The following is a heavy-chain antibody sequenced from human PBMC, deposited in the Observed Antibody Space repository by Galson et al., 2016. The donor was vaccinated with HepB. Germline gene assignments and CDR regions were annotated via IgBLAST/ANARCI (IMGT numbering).Heavy chain of an antibody. Sequence: SLRLSCAASGFTFSYYWMSWVRQAPGKGLEWVANIMQDGSEKYYVDSVKGRFTISKDNAKNSLSLQMNSLRAEDTAVYYCARLNGYCSGNICIRGGAFDIWGQGTMVTVSS. J-gene: IGHJ3*02. CDR2: IMQDGSEK. CDR1: GFTFSYYW. D-gene: IGHD2-15*01. V-gene: IGHV3-7*01. CDR3: ARLNGYCSGNICIRGGAFDI.